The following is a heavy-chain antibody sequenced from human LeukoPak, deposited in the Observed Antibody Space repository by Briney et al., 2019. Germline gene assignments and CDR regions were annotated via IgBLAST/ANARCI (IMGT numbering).Heavy chain of an antibody. D-gene: IGHD6-13*01. V-gene: IGHV4-39*01. CDR3: VRLSDSGSWYQAHYTYYMDV. Sequence: SETLSLTCTVSGGSIASSRHYWGWVRRSPGKGLEWIGTVYYSGNTYFNPSLKSRVAISVDTAKNQFSLKVTSVTAADTAVYYCVRLSDSGSWYQAHYTYYMDVWGKGATVSVSS. CDR2: VYYSGNT. CDR1: GGSIASSRHY. J-gene: IGHJ6*03.